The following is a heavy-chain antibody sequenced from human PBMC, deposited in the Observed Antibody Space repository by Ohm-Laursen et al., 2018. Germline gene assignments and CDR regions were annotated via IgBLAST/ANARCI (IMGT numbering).Heavy chain of an antibody. CDR1: GYTFTDYY. Sequence: GASVKVSCKASGYTFTDYYMHWVRQAPGQGLEWVGWINPNSGGTNYAQKFQGRVTMTRDTSISTVYMELSSLRSEDTAVYYCARDGVVVVAATGSYYYYGMDVWGQGTTVTVSS. CDR3: ARDGVVVVAATGSYYYYGMDV. J-gene: IGHJ6*02. V-gene: IGHV1-2*02. CDR2: INPNSGGT. D-gene: IGHD2-15*01.